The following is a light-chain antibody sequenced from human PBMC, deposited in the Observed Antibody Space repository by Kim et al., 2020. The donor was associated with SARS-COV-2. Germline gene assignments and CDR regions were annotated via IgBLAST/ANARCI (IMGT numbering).Light chain of an antibody. J-gene: IGLJ3*02. CDR3: SSRDSSGDHVV. CDR2: GKY. CDR1: SLRKYY. V-gene: IGLV3-19*01. Sequence: SSYLTHYPSFSFSFLHTFMLTCQGDSLRKYYATWYQQRPGQAPTLVLYGKYDRPSGIPDRFSGSASGNTASLTITGAPAEDEGDYYCSSRDSSGDHVVFG.